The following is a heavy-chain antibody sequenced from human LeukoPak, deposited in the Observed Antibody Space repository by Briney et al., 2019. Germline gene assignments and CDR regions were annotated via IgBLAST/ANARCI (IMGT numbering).Heavy chain of an antibody. Sequence: PSETLSLTCTVSGGSISSGGYYWSWIRQHPGKGLEWIGYIYYSGSTYYNPSLKSRVTISVDTSKNQFSLKLSSVTAADTAVYYCARDISSGDAFDIWGQGTMVTVSS. V-gene: IGHV4-31*03. D-gene: IGHD6-19*01. CDR3: ARDISSGDAFDI. CDR2: IYYSGST. CDR1: GGSISSGGYY. J-gene: IGHJ3*02.